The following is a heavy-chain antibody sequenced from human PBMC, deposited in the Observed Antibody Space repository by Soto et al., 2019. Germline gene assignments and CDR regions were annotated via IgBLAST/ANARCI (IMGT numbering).Heavy chain of an antibody. CDR1: GGSISSYY. CDR2: IYYSGST. J-gene: IGHJ4*02. Sequence: SETLSLTCTVSGGSISSYYWSWIRQPPGKGLEWIGYIYYSGSTNYNPSLKSRVTISVETSKNQFSLKLSSVTAADTAVYYCARRRDGYYDYWGQGTLVTVSS. V-gene: IGHV4-59*01. CDR3: ARRRDGYYDY.